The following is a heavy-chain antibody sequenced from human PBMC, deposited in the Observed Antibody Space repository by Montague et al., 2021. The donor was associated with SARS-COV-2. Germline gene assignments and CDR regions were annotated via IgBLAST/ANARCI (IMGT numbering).Heavy chain of an antibody. Sequence: SLRLTCAASGFTFSNYDMNWVRQAPGKGPEWISYISTSAYTTSYAGPVKGRFTISRDNGKNSLYLQMNSLRVEDTAGYYCTRDYRSIGGDGLAIWGQGTKVTVST. V-gene: IGHV3-48*03. D-gene: IGHD3-16*02. CDR2: ISTSAYTT. J-gene: IGHJ3*02. CDR3: TRDYRSIGGDGLAI. CDR1: GFTFSNYD.